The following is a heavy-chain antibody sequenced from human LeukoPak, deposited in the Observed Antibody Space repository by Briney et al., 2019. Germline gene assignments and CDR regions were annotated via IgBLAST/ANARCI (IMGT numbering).Heavy chain of an antibody. CDR2: INPNSGGT. Sequence: GASVKVSCKAPGYTFTGYYMHWVRQAPGQGLEWMGWINPNSGGTNYAQKFQGRVTMTRDTSISTAYMELSRLRSDDTAVYYCARKPYDYVWGSSPGAGYFDYWGQGTLVTVSS. CDR3: ARKPYDYVWGSSPGAGYFDY. CDR1: GYTFTGYY. D-gene: IGHD3-16*01. V-gene: IGHV1-2*02. J-gene: IGHJ4*02.